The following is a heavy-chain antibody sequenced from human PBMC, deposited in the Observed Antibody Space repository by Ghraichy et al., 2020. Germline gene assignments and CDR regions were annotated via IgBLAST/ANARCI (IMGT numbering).Heavy chain of an antibody. CDR1: DASVSSGTYH. D-gene: IGHD3-10*01. CDR2: FYYSGST. J-gene: IGHJ4*02. V-gene: IGHV4-61*01. Sequence: SETLSLTCTVSDASVSSGTYHWSWIRQPPGKGLEWIGYFYYSGSTNSNPSLKSRVTISVDMSKNQFSLNLSSVTAADTAVYYCARNVRAPRRGVDYWGQGTLVTVS. CDR3: ARNVRAPRRGVDY.